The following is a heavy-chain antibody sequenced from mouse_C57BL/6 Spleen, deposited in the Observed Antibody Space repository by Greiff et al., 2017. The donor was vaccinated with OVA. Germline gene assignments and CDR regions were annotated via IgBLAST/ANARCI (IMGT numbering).Heavy chain of an antibody. V-gene: IGHV1-80*01. Sequence: QVQLQQSGAELVKPGASVKISCKASGYAFSSYWMNWVKQRPGKGLEWIGQIYPGDGATNYHGKFKGKATLTADKSSRTAYMQLSSLTSEDSAVYFCAREDTTVVAPFDYWGQGTTLTVSS. CDR3: AREDTTVVAPFDY. CDR2: IYPGDGAT. CDR1: GYAFSSYW. D-gene: IGHD1-1*01. J-gene: IGHJ2*01.